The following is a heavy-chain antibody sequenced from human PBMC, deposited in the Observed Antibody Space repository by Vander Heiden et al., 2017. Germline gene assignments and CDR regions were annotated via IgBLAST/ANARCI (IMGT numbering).Heavy chain of an antibody. J-gene: IGHJ6*02. CDR2: IWYDGSNK. D-gene: IGHD6-19*01. V-gene: IGHV3-33*01. CDR1: GFTFSSYG. Sequence: QVQLVESGGGVVQPGRSLRLSCAASGFTFSSYGMHWVRQAPGKGLEWVAVIWYDGSNKYYADSVKGRFTISRDNSKNTLYLQMNSLRAEDTAVYYCARESYPRWAEDGMDVWGQGTTVTVSS. CDR3: ARESYPRWAEDGMDV.